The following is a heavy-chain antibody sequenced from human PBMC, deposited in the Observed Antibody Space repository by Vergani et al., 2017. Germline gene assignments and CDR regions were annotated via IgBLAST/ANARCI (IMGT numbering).Heavy chain of an antibody. D-gene: IGHD6-19*01. J-gene: IGHJ4*02. Sequence: EVQLLESGGGLVQPGGSLRLSCSGSGFTLGDYAMTWVRQAPGKGLEWVAFIWSKPYGGTTEYAASVKGRFTISRDDSKSIAYLQMSSLKAEDTAVYYCAKEGGYSSGWYSSDYWGQGTLVTVSS. CDR1: GFTLGDYA. CDR3: AKEGGYSSGWYSSDY. V-gene: IGHV3-49*04. CDR2: IWSKPYGGTT.